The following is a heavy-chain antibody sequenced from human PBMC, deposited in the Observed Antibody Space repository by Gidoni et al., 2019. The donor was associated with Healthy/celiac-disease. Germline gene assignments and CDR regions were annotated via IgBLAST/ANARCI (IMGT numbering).Heavy chain of an antibody. D-gene: IGHD1-26*01. CDR2: ISSYNGNT. V-gene: IGHV1-18*01. CDR1: GYTFTSYG. J-gene: IGHJ4*02. CDR3: ARGSREVGATTSRWFDY. Sequence: QVQLVQSGAEVQKPGASVKVSCKASGYTFTSYGISGVRQAPGQGLEWMGWISSYNGNTNYAQKLQGRVTMTTDTSTSTAYMELRSLRSDDTAVYYCARGSREVGATTSRWFDYWGQGTLVTVSS.